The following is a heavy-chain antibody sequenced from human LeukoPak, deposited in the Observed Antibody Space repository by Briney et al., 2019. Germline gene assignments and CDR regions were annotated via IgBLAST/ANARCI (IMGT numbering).Heavy chain of an antibody. V-gene: IGHV3-74*01. J-gene: IGHJ3*02. D-gene: IGHD6-19*01. CDR3: ARPETQYSSGLDGFDI. CDR1: GFTSSTYW. CDR2: INSDGSRT. Sequence: PGGSLRLSCAASGFTSSTYWMHWVRQAPGKGLVWVSRINSDGSRTTYADSVKGRFTISRDNAKNTLYLQMNSLRTEDTAVYYCARPETQYSSGLDGFDIWGQETMVTVSS.